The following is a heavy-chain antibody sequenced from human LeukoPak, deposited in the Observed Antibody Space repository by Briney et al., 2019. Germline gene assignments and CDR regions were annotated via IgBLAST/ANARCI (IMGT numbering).Heavy chain of an antibody. CDR2: IIPIFGTA. V-gene: IGHV1-69*06. CDR3: ARDGLGYCSSTSCYFDP. D-gene: IGHD2-2*01. Sequence: SVKVSCKASGGTFSSYAISWVRQAPGQGLEWMGGIIPIFGTANYAQKFQGRVTITADKSTSTAYMELSSLRSEDTAVYYCARDGLGYCSSTSCYFDPWGQGTLVTVFS. J-gene: IGHJ5*02. CDR1: GGTFSSYA.